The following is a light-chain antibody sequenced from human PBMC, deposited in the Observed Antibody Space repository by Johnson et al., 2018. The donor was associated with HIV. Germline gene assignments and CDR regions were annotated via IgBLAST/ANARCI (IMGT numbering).Light chain of an antibody. CDR1: SSNIGNNY. CDR2: DNN. Sequence: QSVLTQPPSVSAAPGQKVTISCSGSSSNIGNNYVSWYQQLPGTAPKVLIYDNNKRPSGIPDQFSGSKSGTSATLGITGLQTGDEADYYCGTWDSSLSAYVFGTGTKVTFL. CDR3: GTWDSSLSAYV. J-gene: IGLJ1*01. V-gene: IGLV1-51*01.